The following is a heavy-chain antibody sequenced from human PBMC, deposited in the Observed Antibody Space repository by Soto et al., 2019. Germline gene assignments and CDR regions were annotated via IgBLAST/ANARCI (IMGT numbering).Heavy chain of an antibody. CDR1: GGSFSGYY. V-gene: IGHV4-59*01. D-gene: IGHD6-19*01. CDR3: SPDSSGGEFDC. CDR2: VYYSGST. J-gene: IGHJ4*02. Sequence: ETLSLTCAVYGGSFSGYYWSWIRQPPGKGLEWIGYVYYSGSTNYNPSLKSRVTISVDTSKNQFSLKLSSVTAADTAVYYCSPDSSGGEFDCWGPGTLVTVSS.